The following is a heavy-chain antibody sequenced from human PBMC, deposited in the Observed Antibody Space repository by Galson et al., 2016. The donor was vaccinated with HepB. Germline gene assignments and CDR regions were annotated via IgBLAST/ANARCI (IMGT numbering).Heavy chain of an antibody. V-gene: IGHV1-69*06. D-gene: IGHD5-18*01. J-gene: IGHJ4*02. CDR3: AREGYSYAYVFDY. CDR1: RGTFRNFA. CDR2: IVPIVGTA. Sequence: SVKVSCKASRGTFRNFAIHWVRQAPGQGPEWMGGIVPIVGTANYAQKFQGRVTITADKSTSTAYMELSSLRSEDTAVYYCAREGYSYAYVFDYWGQGTLVTVSS.